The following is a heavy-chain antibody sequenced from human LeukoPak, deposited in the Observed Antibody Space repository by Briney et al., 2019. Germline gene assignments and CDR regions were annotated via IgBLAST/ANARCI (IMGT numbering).Heavy chain of an antibody. V-gene: IGHV3-48*02. Sequence: GGSLRVSCAASGFTFISYSMNWVRQAPGKGLEWVSYISSSSSTIYYADSVKGRFTISRDNAKNSLYLQMNSLRDEDTAVYYCARDPSDRGGWDSWCHGTLVTVSS. J-gene: IGHJ4*01. CDR3: ARDPSDRGGWDS. CDR1: GFTFISYS. CDR2: ISSSSSTI. D-gene: IGHD5-24*01.